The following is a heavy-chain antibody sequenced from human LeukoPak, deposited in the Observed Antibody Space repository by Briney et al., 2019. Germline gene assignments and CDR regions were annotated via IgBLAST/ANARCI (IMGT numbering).Heavy chain of an antibody. J-gene: IGHJ4*02. D-gene: IGHD6-13*01. Sequence: SETLSLTCAVYGGSFSGYYWSWIRQPPGKGLEWIGEINHSGSTNYNPSLKSQVTISVDTSKNQFSLKLSSVTAADTAVYYCARRLRRGYSSSWSPFDYWGQGTLVTVSS. CDR2: INHSGST. V-gene: IGHV4-34*01. CDR3: ARRLRRGYSSSWSPFDY. CDR1: GGSFSGYY.